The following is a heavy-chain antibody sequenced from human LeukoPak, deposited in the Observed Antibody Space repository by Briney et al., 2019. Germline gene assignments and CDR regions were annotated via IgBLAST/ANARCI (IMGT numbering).Heavy chain of an antibody. V-gene: IGHV3-7*01. Sequence: GGSLRLSCAASGFTFSTYWMSWVRQTPGVGLEWVANIKQDGSETDYADSVKGRFTISRDNAKNSLYLQMNSLRAEDTAVYYCASTPGLFCGGDCPNFDYWGQGTLVTVSS. CDR1: GFTFSTYW. CDR3: ASTPGLFCGGDCPNFDY. D-gene: IGHD2-21*02. CDR2: IKQDGSET. J-gene: IGHJ4*02.